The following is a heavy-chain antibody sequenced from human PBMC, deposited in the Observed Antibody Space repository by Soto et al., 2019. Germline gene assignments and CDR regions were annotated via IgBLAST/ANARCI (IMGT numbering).Heavy chain of an antibody. CDR2: ISGSGANT. D-gene: IGHD3-10*01. CDR3: AKAAAYHGSASYFPFDD. CDR1: GFSFSSYA. V-gene: IGHV3-23*01. Sequence: EVQLLESGGGLVQPGGSLRLSCAASGFSFSSYAMSWVRQAPGKGLEWVSSISGSGANTYYVDSVKGRFTVSRDNSKNTLYLQMSSLRGEDTAVYKGAKAAAYHGSASYFPFDDWGLGTRVTVSS. J-gene: IGHJ4*02.